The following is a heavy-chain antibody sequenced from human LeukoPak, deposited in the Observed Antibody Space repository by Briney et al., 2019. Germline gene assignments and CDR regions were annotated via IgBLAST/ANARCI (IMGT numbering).Heavy chain of an antibody. V-gene: IGHV3-74*01. D-gene: IGHD2-21*02. CDR3: ARASRLAYCGGDCYSGPDY. Sequence: PGGSLRLSCAASGFTFSSYWMHWVRQAPGKGLVWVSRINSDGSSTSYADSVKGRFTISRDNAKNTLYLQMNSLRAEDTAVYYCARASRLAYCGGDCYSGPDYWGQGTLVTVSS. CDR1: GFTFSSYW. CDR2: INSDGSST. J-gene: IGHJ4*02.